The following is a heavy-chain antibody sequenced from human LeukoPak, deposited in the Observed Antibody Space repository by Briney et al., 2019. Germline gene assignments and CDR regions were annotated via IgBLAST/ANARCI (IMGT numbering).Heavy chain of an antibody. CDR2: MNEDGSEK. D-gene: IGHD4-11*01. CDR3: ARDRGYSNFDY. CDR1: GFGFSNYW. Sequence: GGSLRLSCAASGFGFSNYWMSWVRQAPGKGLEWVANMNEDGSEKNYVDSVKGRFTISRDNAQDSLYLQMNSLRAEDTAVYYCARDRGYSNFDYWGQGNLLTVSS. J-gene: IGHJ4*02. V-gene: IGHV3-7*01.